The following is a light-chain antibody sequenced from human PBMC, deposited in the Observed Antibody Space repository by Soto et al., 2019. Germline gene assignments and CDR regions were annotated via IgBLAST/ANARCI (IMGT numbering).Light chain of an antibody. CDR2: RTS. Sequence: EIVMTQSPATLSVSPGERATLSCRASQSISSNLAWYQQKPGQAPRLLMFRTSSRATGFPARFSGSGSGTDFNLTISSLQSEDFGVYYCQEYHNCPRATFCGGKKVDIK. CDR1: QSISSN. CDR3: QEYHNCPRAT. J-gene: IGKJ4*01. V-gene: IGKV3-15*01.